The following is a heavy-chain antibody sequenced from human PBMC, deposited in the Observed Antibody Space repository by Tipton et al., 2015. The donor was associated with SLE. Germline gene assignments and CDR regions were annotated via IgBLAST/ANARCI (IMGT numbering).Heavy chain of an antibody. CDR2: ISYDGSNK. CDR3: AKDSRPLVVVVAANAFDI. V-gene: IGHV3-30*18. D-gene: IGHD2-15*01. Sequence: QLVQSGGGVVQPGRSLRLSCAASGFTFSSYGMHWVRQAPGKGLEWVAVISYDGSNKYYADSVKGRFTISRDNSKNTLYLQMNSLRAEDTAVYYCAKDSRPLVVVVAANAFDIWGQGTMVTVSS. J-gene: IGHJ3*02. CDR1: GFTFSSYG.